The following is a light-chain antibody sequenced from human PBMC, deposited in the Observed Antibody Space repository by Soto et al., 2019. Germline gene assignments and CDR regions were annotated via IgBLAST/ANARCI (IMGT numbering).Light chain of an antibody. J-gene: IGLJ1*01. CDR2: EVN. Sequence: QSVLTQPPSVSGAPGQRVTISCTGTSTDVGGYNYVSWYQQHPGKAPKLMIYEVNKRPSGVPDRFSGSKSGNTASLTISGLQAEDEADYYCSSYTTITTLYVFGTGTKVTVL. CDR1: STDVGGYNY. CDR3: SSYTTITTLYV. V-gene: IGLV2-14*01.